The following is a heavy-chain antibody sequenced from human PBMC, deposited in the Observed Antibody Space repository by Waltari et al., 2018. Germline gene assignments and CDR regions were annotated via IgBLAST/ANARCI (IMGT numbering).Heavy chain of an antibody. J-gene: IGHJ3*02. D-gene: IGHD5-18*01. V-gene: IGHV1-8*02. Sequence: QVQLVQSGSELRKPGASVKVSCKASGYRFSNYAINWVRQATGQGLEWMGWMNRNSGKTGHEKKFQGRVTMTRNTSISTAYMELSSLRSEDTAVYYCASGHSFNFRCDGAFDIWGQGTMVTVSS. CDR1: GYRFSNYA. CDR2: MNRNSGKT. CDR3: ASGHSFNFRCDGAFDI.